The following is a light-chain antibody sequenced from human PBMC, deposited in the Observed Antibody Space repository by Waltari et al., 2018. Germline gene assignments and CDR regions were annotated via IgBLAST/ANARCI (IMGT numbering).Light chain of an antibody. J-gene: IGKJ2*01. Sequence: DIVMTQSPLSLPVTPGVPASISSRSSQSLLHSNGYMYLDWYLQRPGQSPQLLIYLGSNRASGVPDRFSGSVSGTDFTLEISRVEAEDVGVYFCMQALQTPYTFGQGTKLEIK. CDR2: LGS. CDR1: QSLLHSNGYMY. CDR3: MQALQTPYT. V-gene: IGKV2-28*01.